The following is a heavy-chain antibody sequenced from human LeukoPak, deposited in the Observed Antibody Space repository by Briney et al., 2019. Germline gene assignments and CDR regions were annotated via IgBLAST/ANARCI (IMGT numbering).Heavy chain of an antibody. V-gene: IGHV3-49*04. CDR1: GFTFGDYA. J-gene: IGHJ4*02. CDR2: IRSKIYGGTP. Sequence: GGSLRLSCTASGFTFGDYAMTWVRQAPGKGLERVGFIRSKIYGGTPEYAASVKGRFTISRDDSKGIAYLQMNSLKTEDTAVYYCTRDQTPYYWGQGTLVTVSS. CDR3: TRDQTPYY.